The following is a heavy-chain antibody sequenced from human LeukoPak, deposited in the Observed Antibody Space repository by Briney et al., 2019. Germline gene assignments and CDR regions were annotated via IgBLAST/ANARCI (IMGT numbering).Heavy chain of an antibody. D-gene: IGHD2-2*01. J-gene: IGHJ5*02. Sequence: SETLSLTCTVSGGSISNTHYYWGWIRQPPGKGLEWIGSIYYGGSTYSNPSLQSRVTISVDTSKNQFSLKLSSVTAADTAVYYCARRGSTTWFDPWGQGTLVTVSS. CDR1: GGSISNTHYY. V-gene: IGHV4-39*01. CDR2: IYYGGST. CDR3: ARRGSTTWFDP.